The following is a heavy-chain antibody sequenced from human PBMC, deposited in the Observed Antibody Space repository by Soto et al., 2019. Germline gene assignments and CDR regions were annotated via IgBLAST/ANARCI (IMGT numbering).Heavy chain of an antibody. Sequence: SETLSLTCTVSGGSISSSSYYWGWIRQPPGKGLEWIGSIYYSGSTYYNPSLKSRVTISVDTSKNQFSLKLSSVTAADTAVYYCARHIYDSSGYYPKAYWFDPWGQGTLVTVSS. V-gene: IGHV4-39*01. J-gene: IGHJ5*02. D-gene: IGHD3-22*01. CDR3: ARHIYDSSGYYPKAYWFDP. CDR2: IYYSGST. CDR1: GGSISSSSYY.